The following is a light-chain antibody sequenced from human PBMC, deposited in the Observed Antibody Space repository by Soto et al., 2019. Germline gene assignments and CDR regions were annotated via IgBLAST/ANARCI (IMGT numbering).Light chain of an antibody. V-gene: IGLV2-14*01. CDR1: SSDIGAHTY. CDR2: NVS. J-gene: IGLJ2*01. CDR3: SSYAGGFVV. Sequence: QSALTQSASVSGSPGQSITISCTGTSSDIGAHTYVSWFQQHPGKVPKVIIYNVSTRPSGISDRFSGSKSGNTASLTISGLQAEDEADYYCSSYAGGFVVFGGGTKLTV.